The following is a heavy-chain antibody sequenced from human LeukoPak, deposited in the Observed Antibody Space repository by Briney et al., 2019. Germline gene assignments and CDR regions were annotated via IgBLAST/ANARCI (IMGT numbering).Heavy chain of an antibody. D-gene: IGHD2-15*01. CDR1: GGTFTSYA. V-gene: IGHV1-69*13. CDR3: ASPYCSGGSCYSGDYYYGMDV. J-gene: IGHJ6*02. Sequence: GASVKVSCKASGGTFTSYAISWVRQAPGQGLEWMGGIIPIFGTANYAQKIQGRVTITADESTSTAYMELSSLRSEDTAVYYCASPYCSGGSCYSGDYYYGMDVWGQGTTVTVSS. CDR2: IIPIFGTA.